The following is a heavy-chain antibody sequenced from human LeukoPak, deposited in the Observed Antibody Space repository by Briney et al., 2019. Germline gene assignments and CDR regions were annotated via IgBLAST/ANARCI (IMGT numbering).Heavy chain of an antibody. D-gene: IGHD5-12*01. V-gene: IGHV3-48*03. CDR1: GFTFSSYE. J-gene: IGHJ4*02. CDR3: AKIGGNSGYALGIDY. CDR2: ISSSGATR. Sequence: PGGSLRLSCAASGFTFSSYEMNWVRQAPGKGLEWVSYISSSGATRYYADSVKGRFTISRDNSKNTLYLQMNSLRAEDTAVYCCAKIGGNSGYALGIDYWGQGTLVTVSS.